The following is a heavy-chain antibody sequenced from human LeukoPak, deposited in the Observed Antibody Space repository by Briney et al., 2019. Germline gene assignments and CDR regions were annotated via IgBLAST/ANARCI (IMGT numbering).Heavy chain of an antibody. D-gene: IGHD2-2*01. V-gene: IGHV1-8*01. Sequence: ASVKVSCKASGYTFTSYDINWVRQATGQGLEWMGWMNPNSGNTGYAQKFQGRVTMTRNTSISTAYMELSSLRSEDTAVYFCARKGPANYYYYYMDVWGQGTTVTVSS. CDR1: GYTFTSYD. J-gene: IGHJ6*03. CDR3: ARKGPANYYYYYMDV. CDR2: MNPNSGNT.